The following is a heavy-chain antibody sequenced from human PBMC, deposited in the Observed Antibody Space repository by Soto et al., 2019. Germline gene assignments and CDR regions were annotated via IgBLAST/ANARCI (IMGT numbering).Heavy chain of an antibody. CDR3: AKDTAGYFDWSSYFDY. D-gene: IGHD3-9*01. CDR2: ISGSGDNT. CDR1: GFTFSSYA. J-gene: IGHJ4*02. V-gene: IGHV3-23*04. Sequence: EVQLVESGGGLVKPGGSLRLSCAASGFTFSSYAMSWVRQAPGKGLEWVSAISGSGDNTYYADSVKGRFTISRDNSKNTLYLQMNSLRAEDTAVYYCAKDTAGYFDWSSYFDYWGQGTLVAVSS.